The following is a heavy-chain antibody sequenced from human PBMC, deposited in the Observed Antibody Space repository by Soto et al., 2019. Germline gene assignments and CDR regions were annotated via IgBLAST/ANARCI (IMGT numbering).Heavy chain of an antibody. CDR3: AKGGAYYYDSSGYYHFDY. CDR1: TFSSYA. Sequence: TFSSYAMSWVRQAPGKGLEWVSAISGSGGSTYYADSVKGRFTISRDNSKNTLYLQMNSLRAEDTAVYYCAKGGAYYYDSSGYYHFDYWGQGTLVTVSS. V-gene: IGHV3-23*01. D-gene: IGHD3-22*01. CDR2: ISGSGGST. J-gene: IGHJ4*02.